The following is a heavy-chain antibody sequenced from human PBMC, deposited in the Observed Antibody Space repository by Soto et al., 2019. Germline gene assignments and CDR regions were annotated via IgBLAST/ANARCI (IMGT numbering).Heavy chain of an antibody. Sequence: EVQLLESGGGLVQPGGSLRLSCAASGFTFSSYAMSWVRQAPGKGLEWVSAISGSGGSTYYADSVKGRFTISRDNSKNTLYLQMNSLRAEDTAVYYCAKLSRYCSGGSCYSHLFNAFDIWGQGTMVTVSS. CDR1: GFTFSSYA. CDR2: ISGSGGST. D-gene: IGHD2-15*01. J-gene: IGHJ3*02. CDR3: AKLSRYCSGGSCYSHLFNAFDI. V-gene: IGHV3-23*01.